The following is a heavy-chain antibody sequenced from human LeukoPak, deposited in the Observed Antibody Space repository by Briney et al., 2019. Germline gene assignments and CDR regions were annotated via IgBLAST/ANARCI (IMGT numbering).Heavy chain of an antibody. CDR1: GYTFTSYA. CDR2: ISISGDTT. D-gene: IGHD4-17*01. V-gene: IGHV3-23*01. J-gene: IGHJ4*02. Sequence: SCKASGYTFTSYAMHWVRQAPGKGLEWVSAISISGDTTYYADAVKGRFTISRDNSKNTVYLQMNSLRAEDTAVYYCANEIRPNDYWGQGTLVTVSS. CDR3: ANEIRPNDY.